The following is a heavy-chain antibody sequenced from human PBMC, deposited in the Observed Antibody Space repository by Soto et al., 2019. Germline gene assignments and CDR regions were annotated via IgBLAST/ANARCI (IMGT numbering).Heavy chain of an antibody. CDR3: AKDHESDY. CDR1: GFTFSSYA. CDR2: ISASGGGT. V-gene: IGHV3-23*01. Sequence: VQLLESGGGLVQPGGSLRLSCAASGFTFSSYAMSWIRQAPGKGLEWVSAISASGGGTYYVDSVKGRFTISRDNSKNTLYLQMNILRAEDSALYYCAKDHESDYWGQGTLVTVSS. J-gene: IGHJ4*02.